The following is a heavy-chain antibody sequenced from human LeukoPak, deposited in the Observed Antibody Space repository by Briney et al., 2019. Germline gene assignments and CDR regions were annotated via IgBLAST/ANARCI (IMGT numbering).Heavy chain of an antibody. V-gene: IGHV4-4*07. Sequence: SETLSLTCTVSGGSINTYYWSWIRQPAGKGLEWIGRIYTSGSTDYNPSLKSRVTMSVDTSKNQFSLKLNSVTAADTAVYYCVWERGRWPAYDYCMDVWGKGTMVSVSS. CDR3: VWERGRWPAYDYCMDV. CDR1: GGSINTYY. CDR2: IYTSGST. J-gene: IGHJ6*03. D-gene: IGHD3-16*01.